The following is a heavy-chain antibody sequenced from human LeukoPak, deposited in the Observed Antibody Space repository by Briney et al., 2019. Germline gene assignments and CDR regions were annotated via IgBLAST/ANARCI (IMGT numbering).Heavy chain of an antibody. D-gene: IGHD1-26*01. V-gene: IGHV3-33*06. CDR2: MSFDGSNK. J-gene: IGHJ4*02. CDR1: GFTFSSFG. CDR3: AKDWDPDY. Sequence: PGMSLRLSCAASGFTFSSFGMHWVRQAPGKGLEWVAVMSFDGSNKYYGGSVKGRFTISRDNSKNTLYLQMNSLRAEDTAVYYCAKDWDPDYWGQGTLVTVSS.